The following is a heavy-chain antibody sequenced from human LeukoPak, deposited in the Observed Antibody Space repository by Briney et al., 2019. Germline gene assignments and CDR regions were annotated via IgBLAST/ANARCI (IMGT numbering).Heavy chain of an antibody. CDR1: GYTFPSYF. D-gene: IGHD6-6*01. Sequence: ASVKVSCKASGYTFPSYFMHWVRQAPGQGLEWMGIINPTGGSTTYAQKFQGRVTMTRDTSTSTVYMELSSLRSDDTAVYYCARTAARRFDYWGQGTLVTVSS. J-gene: IGHJ4*02. CDR2: INPTGGST. V-gene: IGHV1-46*01. CDR3: ARTAARRFDY.